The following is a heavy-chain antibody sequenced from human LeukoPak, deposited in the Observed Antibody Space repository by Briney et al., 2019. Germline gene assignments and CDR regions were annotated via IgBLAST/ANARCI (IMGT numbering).Heavy chain of an antibody. V-gene: IGHV4-34*01. Sequence: PSETLSLTCAVYGGSFSGYYWSWIRQPPGKGLEWIGEINHSGSTNYNPSLKSRVTISVDTSKNLFSLKLSSVTAADTAVYYCARVGYYYDSSGYPGYFDYWGQGTLVTVSS. CDR3: ARVGYYYDSSGYPGYFDY. CDR1: GGSFSGYY. D-gene: IGHD3-22*01. CDR2: INHSGST. J-gene: IGHJ4*02.